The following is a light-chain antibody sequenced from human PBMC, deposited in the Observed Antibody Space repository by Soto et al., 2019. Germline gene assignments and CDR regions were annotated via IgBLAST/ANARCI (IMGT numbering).Light chain of an antibody. CDR1: SSDVGAYNH. J-gene: IGLJ1*01. CDR3: SSYTSGSTYV. V-gene: IGLV2-14*03. CDR2: EVT. Sequence: QSALAQPASVSGSPGQSITVSCTGTSSDVGAYNHVSWYQQHPGKAPKLMLYEVTNRPSGVSDRFSGSKSANTASLTISGLQAGDEADYYCSSYTSGSTYVFGTGPKLTVL.